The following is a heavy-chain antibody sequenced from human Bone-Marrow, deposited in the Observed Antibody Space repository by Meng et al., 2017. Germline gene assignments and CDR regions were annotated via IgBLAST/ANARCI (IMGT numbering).Heavy chain of an antibody. CDR1: GITFRNYW. Sequence: GESLKISCAAPGITFRNYWMHWVRQVPGKGLEWVSRIKNDGSSTSYADSVKGRFTISRDSAQNTLYLHMNSLTAEDTAVYYCATFRSLDYWGQGTLVTVSS. J-gene: IGHJ4*02. CDR3: ATFRSLDY. D-gene: IGHD3-16*02. V-gene: IGHV3-74*01. CDR2: IKNDGSST.